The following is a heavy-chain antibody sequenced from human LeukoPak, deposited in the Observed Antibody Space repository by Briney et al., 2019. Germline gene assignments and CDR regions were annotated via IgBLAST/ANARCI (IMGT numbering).Heavy chain of an antibody. D-gene: IGHD3-10*01. CDR3: ARDAKYYYGSRTFFFFEY. Sequence: SETLSLTCTVSGDSISGSSYYWTWVRQPPGKGLEWVASISYSGRTYYKPSLKSRVTISVDTSKNQFSLKLSSVTAADTAIYYCARDAKYYYGSRTFFFFEYWGQGTLLTVSS. J-gene: IGHJ4*02. CDR1: GDSISGSSYY. CDR2: ISYSGRT. V-gene: IGHV4-39*07.